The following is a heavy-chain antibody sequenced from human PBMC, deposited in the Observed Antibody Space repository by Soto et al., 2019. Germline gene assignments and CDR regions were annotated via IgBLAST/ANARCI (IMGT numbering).Heavy chain of an antibody. D-gene: IGHD6-13*01. CDR1: GGSIINYY. CDR3: ARQTTYSSSWFDY. J-gene: IGHJ5*01. V-gene: IGHV4-4*07. Sequence: SGTLSLTGTVSGGSIINYYWTWIRQPAGKGLEWVGRIYSSGSTSYNPSLKSRLTMSVDTSKNQFSLKLTSVTAADTALYYCARQTTYSSSWFDYWGHGTLVTV. CDR2: IYSSGST.